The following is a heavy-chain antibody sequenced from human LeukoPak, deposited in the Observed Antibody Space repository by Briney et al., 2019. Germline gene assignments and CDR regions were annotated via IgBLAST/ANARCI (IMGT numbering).Heavy chain of an antibody. Sequence: TGGSLRLSRAASGFTFNEFGVHWVRQAPGQGLEWVALIWYDGSNKYYADSVKGRFTISRDNSKNTVYPQMNSLRVEDTAIYYCARDRPTGSYYSIDYWGQGTLAAVSS. J-gene: IGHJ4*02. CDR3: ARDRPTGSYYSIDY. CDR2: IWYDGSNK. V-gene: IGHV3-33*01. CDR1: GFTFNEFG. D-gene: IGHD1-26*01.